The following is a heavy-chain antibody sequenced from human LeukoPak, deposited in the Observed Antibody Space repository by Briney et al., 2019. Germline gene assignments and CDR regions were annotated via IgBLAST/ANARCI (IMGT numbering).Heavy chain of an antibody. V-gene: IGHV1-8*01. D-gene: IGHD3-10*01. J-gene: IGHJ6*02. Sequence: ASVKVSCKASGYTFTSYDINWVRQATGQGLEWMGWMNPNSGNTGYAQKFQGRVTMTRNTSISTAYMELSSLRSEDTAVYYCALYGSGSPYYGMDVWGRGTTVTVSS. CDR2: MNPNSGNT. CDR3: ALYGSGSPYYGMDV. CDR1: GYTFTSYD.